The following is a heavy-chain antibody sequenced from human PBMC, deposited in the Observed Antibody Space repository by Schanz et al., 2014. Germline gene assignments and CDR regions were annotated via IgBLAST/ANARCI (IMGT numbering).Heavy chain of an antibody. J-gene: IGHJ6*02. CDR2: ISAYNGHT. V-gene: IGHV1-18*01. CDR3: ARGRGHVEQLVLEWYYAMDV. D-gene: IGHD6-6*01. CDR1: GYTFTTYG. Sequence: QVQLVQSGSEVKKPGASVKVSCKASGYTFTTYGISWVRQAPGQGLEWMGWISAYNGHTNYAQKFQGRVTMTTDTSTSTAYMELRSLRSDDTAVYYCARGRGHVEQLVLEWYYAMDVWGQGTTVAVSS.